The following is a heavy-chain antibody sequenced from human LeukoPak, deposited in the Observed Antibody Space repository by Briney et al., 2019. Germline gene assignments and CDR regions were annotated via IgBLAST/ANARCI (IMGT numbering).Heavy chain of an antibody. CDR2: ISYDGINK. D-gene: IGHD4-23*01. CDR1: GFTFSNYA. J-gene: IGHJ5*02. Sequence: PGRSLRLSCAASGFTFSNYAMQWVRQAPGKGLEWVAVISYDGINKYYADSVKGRFTISRDNSKNTLYLQMNSLSAEDTAVYYCARDTEDVGNPPGGWFDPWGQGTLVTVSP. CDR3: ARDTEDVGNPPGGWFDP. V-gene: IGHV3-30-3*01.